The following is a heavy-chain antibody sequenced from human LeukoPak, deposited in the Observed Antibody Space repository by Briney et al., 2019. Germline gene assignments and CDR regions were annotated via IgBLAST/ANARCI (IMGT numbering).Heavy chain of an antibody. Sequence: SETLSLTCTVSGGSISSGDYYWSWIRQPPGKGLEWIGYIYYSGSTYNNPSLRSRVTISVDTSKNQFSLKLSSVTAADTAVYYCARRLSGYTFDYWGQGTLVTVSS. D-gene: IGHD3-16*02. CDR1: GGSISSGDYY. CDR2: IYYSGST. V-gene: IGHV4-30-4*01. J-gene: IGHJ4*02. CDR3: ARRLSGYTFDY.